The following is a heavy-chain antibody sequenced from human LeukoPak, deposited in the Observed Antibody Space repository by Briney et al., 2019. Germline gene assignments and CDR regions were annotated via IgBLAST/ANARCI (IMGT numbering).Heavy chain of an antibody. CDR1: GYTFTSYG. CDR3: ARRVAVARRDAFDI. CDR2: ISSYNGNT. J-gene: IGHJ3*02. Sequence: AASVKVSCKASGYTFTSYGISWVRQAPGQGVEWMGWISSYNGNTNYAQKLQGRVTMSTDTSTGTAYMELGSLRSDDTAVYYCARRVAVARRDAFDIWGQGTMVTVSS. V-gene: IGHV1-18*01. D-gene: IGHD6-19*01.